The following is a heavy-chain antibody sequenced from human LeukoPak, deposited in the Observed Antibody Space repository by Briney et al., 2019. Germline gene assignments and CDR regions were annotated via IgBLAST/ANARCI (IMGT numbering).Heavy chain of an antibody. D-gene: IGHD3-3*01. CDR2: IYHSGRT. V-gene: IGHV4-38-2*02. J-gene: IGHJ4*02. CDR1: GYSINNGYY. Sequence: SQTLSLTCTVSGYSINNGYYWGWIRQSPGKGLEWIGSIYHSGRTYCNPSLKSRVTISVDTSKSHFSLKLSSVTAADTAIYFCARDETYSDFWSGSTEGGKGYYLDYWGQGTLVTVSS. CDR3: ARDETYSDFWSGSTEGGKGYYLDY.